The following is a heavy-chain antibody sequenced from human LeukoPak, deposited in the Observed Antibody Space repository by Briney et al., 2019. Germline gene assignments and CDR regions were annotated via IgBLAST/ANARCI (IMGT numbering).Heavy chain of an antibody. Sequence: GGSLRLSCAASGFTFSSYGMHWVRQAPGKGLEWVAFIRYDGSNKYYADSVKGRFTISRDNSKNTLYLQMNSLRAEDTAVYYCASPQDCSSTSCYWFDPWGQGTLVTVSS. CDR3: ASPQDCSSTSCYWFDP. D-gene: IGHD2-2*01. CDR1: GFTFSSYG. J-gene: IGHJ5*02. V-gene: IGHV3-30*02. CDR2: IRYDGSNK.